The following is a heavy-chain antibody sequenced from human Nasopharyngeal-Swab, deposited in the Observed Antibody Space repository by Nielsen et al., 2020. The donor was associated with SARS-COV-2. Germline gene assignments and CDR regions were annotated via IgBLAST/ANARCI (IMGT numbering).Heavy chain of an antibody. V-gene: IGHV1-46*01. CDR1: GYTFTSYY. CDR3: ASSSLRIKGSGSWEFDY. CDR2: INPSGGST. D-gene: IGHD3-10*01. J-gene: IGHJ4*02. Sequence: ASVKVSCKASGYTFTSYYMHWVRQAPGQGLEWMGIINPSGGSTSYAQKFQGRVTMTRDTSTSTVYMELSSLRSEDTAVYYCASSSLRIKGSGSWEFDYWGQGTLVTVSS.